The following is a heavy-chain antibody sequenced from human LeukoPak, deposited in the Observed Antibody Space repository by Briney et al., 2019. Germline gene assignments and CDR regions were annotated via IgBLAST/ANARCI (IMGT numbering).Heavy chain of an antibody. CDR2: IIPIFGTA. J-gene: IGHJ5*02. CDR3: ARDHCGGDCYQTLAPFDP. CDR1: GGTFSSYA. V-gene: IGHV1-69*13. Sequence: ASVKVSCKASGGTFSSYAISWVRQAPGQGLEWMGGIIPIFGTANYAQKFQGRVTITADESTSTAYMELSSLRSEDTAVYYCARDHCGGDCYQTLAPFDPWGQGTLVTVSS. D-gene: IGHD2-21*02.